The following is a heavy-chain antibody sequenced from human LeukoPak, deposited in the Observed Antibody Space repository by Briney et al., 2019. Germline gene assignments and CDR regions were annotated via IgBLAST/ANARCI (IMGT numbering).Heavy chain of an antibody. D-gene: IGHD2-15*01. CDR1: GFTVITND. Sequence: GGSLRLSCAASGFTVITNDMTWGRQAPGKGLEWVSVLYSDGNTKYADSVQGRFTISRDNSKNTLCLEMNSLSPEDTAVYYCARGVDPLAANPLAYWGQGTLVTVSS. CDR3: ARGVDPLAANPLAY. CDR2: LYSDGNT. J-gene: IGHJ4*02. V-gene: IGHV3-53*01.